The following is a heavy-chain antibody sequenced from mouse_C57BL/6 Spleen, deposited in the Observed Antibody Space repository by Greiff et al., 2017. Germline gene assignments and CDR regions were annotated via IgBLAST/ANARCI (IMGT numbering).Heavy chain of an antibody. CDR1: GYTFTSYW. CDR2: IDPNSGGT. V-gene: IGHV1-72*01. Sequence: QVQLQQPGAELVKPGASAKLSCKASGYTFTSYWMHWVKQRPGRGLEWIGRIDPNSGGTKYNEKFKSKATLTVDKPSSTAYMQLSSLTSEDSAVYYGAGEQLRLPLAMDYWGQGTSVTVSS. CDR3: AGEQLRLPLAMDY. D-gene: IGHD3-2*02. J-gene: IGHJ4*01.